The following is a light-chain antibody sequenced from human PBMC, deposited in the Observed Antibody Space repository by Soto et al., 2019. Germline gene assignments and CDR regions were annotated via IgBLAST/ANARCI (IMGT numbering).Light chain of an antibody. CDR3: QQYNTYPWT. Sequence: DIQVTQSPSTLSASVGDRVTVTCRASQSISSWLAWYQQKPGKAPKLLIYHASSLGSGVPSRFSGSGSGTEFTLTISSLQPDDFATYYCQQYNTYPWTFGQGTKVEIK. V-gene: IGKV1-5*01. CDR1: QSISSW. J-gene: IGKJ1*01. CDR2: HAS.